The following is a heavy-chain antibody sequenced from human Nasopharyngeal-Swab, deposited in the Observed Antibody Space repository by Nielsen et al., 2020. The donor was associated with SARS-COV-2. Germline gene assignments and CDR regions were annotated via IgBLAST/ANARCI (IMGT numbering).Heavy chain of an antibody. Sequence: GESLKISCAASGFTFSDYYMSWIRQAPGKGLEWVSYISSSSYTNYADSVKGRFTISRDNSKNTLYLQMNSLRAEDTAVYYCAKSSHYGSEYYYYYYMDVWGKGTTVTVSS. CDR2: ISSSSYT. J-gene: IGHJ6*03. V-gene: IGHV3-11*03. D-gene: IGHD3-10*01. CDR3: AKSSHYGSEYYYYYYMDV. CDR1: GFTFSDYY.